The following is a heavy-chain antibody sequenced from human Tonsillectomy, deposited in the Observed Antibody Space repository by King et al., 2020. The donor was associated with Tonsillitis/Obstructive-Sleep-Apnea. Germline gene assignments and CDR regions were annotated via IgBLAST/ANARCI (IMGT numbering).Heavy chain of an antibody. Sequence: QLVQSGAEVKKPGASVKVSCKASGYSFTSYGISWVRQAPGQGLEWMGWISAYNGDTNYAQKLQGRVTMTTDTSTSTAYMELRSLRSDDTALYYCARDSMSHYFDSSAYYTFAYWGQGTLVTVSS. J-gene: IGHJ4*02. CDR3: ARDSMSHYFDSSAYYTFAY. V-gene: IGHV1-18*01. D-gene: IGHD3-22*01. CDR1: GYSFTSYG. CDR2: ISAYNGDT.